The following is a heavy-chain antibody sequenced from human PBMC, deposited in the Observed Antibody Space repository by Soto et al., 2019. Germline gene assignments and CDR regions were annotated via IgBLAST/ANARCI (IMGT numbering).Heavy chain of an antibody. D-gene: IGHD5-18*01. CDR1: GGTFSSYA. CDR3: ARVGYSYGYSTSGIFDY. Sequence: QVQLVQSGAEVKKPGSSVKVSCKASGGTFSSYAISWVRQAPGQGLEWMGGIIPIFGTANYAQTFQGRVTITADKSTRTAYMALSSLRSEDTAVYYCARVGYSYGYSTSGIFDYWGQGTLVTVSS. J-gene: IGHJ4*02. V-gene: IGHV1-69*06. CDR2: IIPIFGTA.